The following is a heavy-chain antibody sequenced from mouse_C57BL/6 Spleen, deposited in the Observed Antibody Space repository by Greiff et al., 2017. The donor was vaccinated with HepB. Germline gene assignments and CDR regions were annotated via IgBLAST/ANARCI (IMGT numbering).Heavy chain of an antibody. CDR1: GYTFTSYW. CDR3: AIPPYYGSREFAY. D-gene: IGHD1-1*01. Sequence: QVQLKQPGAELVKPGASVKVSCKASGYTFTSYWMHWVKQRPGQGLEWIGRIHPSDSDTNYNQKFKGKATLTVDKSSSTAYMQLSSLTSEDSAVYYCAIPPYYGSREFAYWGQGTLVTVSA. J-gene: IGHJ3*01. CDR2: IHPSDSDT. V-gene: IGHV1-74*01.